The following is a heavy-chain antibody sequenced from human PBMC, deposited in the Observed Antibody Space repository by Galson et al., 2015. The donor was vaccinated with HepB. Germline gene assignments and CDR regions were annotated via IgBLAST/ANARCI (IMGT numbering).Heavy chain of an antibody. Sequence: SVKVSCKASGGTFSSYAISWVRQAPGQGLEWMGGIIPIFGTANYAQKFQGRVTITADESTSTAYMELSSLRSEDTAVYYCARDLEMARGWFDPWGQGTLVTVSS. CDR1: GGTFSSYA. CDR3: ARDLEMARGWFDP. D-gene: IGHD5-24*01. CDR2: IIPIFGTA. J-gene: IGHJ5*02. V-gene: IGHV1-69*13.